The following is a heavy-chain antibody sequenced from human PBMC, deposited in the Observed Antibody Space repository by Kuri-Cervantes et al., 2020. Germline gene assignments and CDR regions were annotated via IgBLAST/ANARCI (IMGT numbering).Heavy chain of an antibody. Sequence: ASVKVSCKVSGYTFTGYYMHWVRQAPGQGLEWMGWINPNSGGTNYAQKFQGRVTMTRDTSISTAYMELSRLRSDDTAVYYCARTYMYCGGDCYFDAFDIWGQGTMVTVSS. D-gene: IGHD2-21*02. V-gene: IGHV1-2*02. CDR3: ARTYMYCGGDCYFDAFDI. CDR1: GYTFTGYY. CDR2: INPNSGGT. J-gene: IGHJ3*02.